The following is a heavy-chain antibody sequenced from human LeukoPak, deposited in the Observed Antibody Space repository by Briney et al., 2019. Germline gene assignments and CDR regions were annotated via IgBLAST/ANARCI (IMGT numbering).Heavy chain of an antibody. D-gene: IGHD2-8*02. CDR2: ISYSGNT. CDR1: GGSVNSGGSY. Sequence: SETLSLTCTVSGGSVNSGGSYWTWIRQHPGKGLEWIGYISYSGNTYYSPSLKSRITISVDTSKNQFSLKLSSVTAADTAVYYCARIDTGGADCWGQGTMVAVSS. J-gene: IGHJ4*02. V-gene: IGHV4-31*02. CDR3: ARIDTGGADC.